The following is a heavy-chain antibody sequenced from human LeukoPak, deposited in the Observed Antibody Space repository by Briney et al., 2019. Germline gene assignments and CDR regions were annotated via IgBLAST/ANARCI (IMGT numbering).Heavy chain of an antibody. V-gene: IGHV3-53*01. Sequence: GGSMRLSCAASGFVVSDTFMSWFSQAPGKGLEWVSVIYTRGNKFYADSVKGRFTISRDNSENTLYLQMNSLRAEDTAVYYCAREDRDAFDLWGQGTMVTVSS. CDR3: AREDRDAFDL. J-gene: IGHJ3*01. CDR2: IYTRGNK. CDR1: GFVVSDTF.